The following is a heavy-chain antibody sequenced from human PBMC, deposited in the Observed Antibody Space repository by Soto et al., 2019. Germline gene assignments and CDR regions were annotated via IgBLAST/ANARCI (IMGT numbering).Heavy chain of an antibody. V-gene: IGHV4-39*01. CDR3: ARWVLLWFGELLISGYPQFGWFDP. CDR2: IYYSGST. Sequence: SETLSLTCTVSGGSISSSSYYWGWIRQPPGKGLEWIGSIYYSGSTYYNPSLKSRVTISVDTSKNQFSLKLSSVTAADTAVYYCARWVLLWFGELLISGYPQFGWFDPWGQGTLVTVSS. J-gene: IGHJ5*02. D-gene: IGHD3-10*01. CDR1: GGSISSSSYY.